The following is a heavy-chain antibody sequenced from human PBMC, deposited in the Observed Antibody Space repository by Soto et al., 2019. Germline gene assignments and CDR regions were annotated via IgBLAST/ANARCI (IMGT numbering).Heavy chain of an antibody. D-gene: IGHD3-22*01. CDR3: AKDPSDYYDGSGSLRVSPH. J-gene: IGHJ4*02. CDR2: ISGSGGTT. V-gene: IGHV3-23*01. Sequence: GSLRLSCAASGISFSSYAMSWVRQAPGKGLEWVSAISGSGGTTYYADSVKGRFTISRDNSKNTLYLQMNSLRAEDTAVYYCAKDPSDYYDGSGSLRVSPHWGQGTLVTVSS. CDR1: GISFSSYA.